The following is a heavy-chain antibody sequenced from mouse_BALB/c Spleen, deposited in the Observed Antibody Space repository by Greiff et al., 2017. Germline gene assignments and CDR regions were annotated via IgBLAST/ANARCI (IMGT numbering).Heavy chain of an antibody. V-gene: IGHV5-4*02. D-gene: IGHD2-1*01. CDR2: ISDGGSYT. CDR1: GFTFSDYY. J-gene: IGHJ3*01. Sequence: EVMLVESGGGLVKPGGSLKLSFAASGFTFSDYYMYWVRQTPEKRLEWVATISDGGSYTYYPDSVKGRFTISRDNAKNNLYLQMSSLKSEDTAMYYCARDRGNGIYFAYWGQGTLVTVSA. CDR3: ARDRGNGIYFAY.